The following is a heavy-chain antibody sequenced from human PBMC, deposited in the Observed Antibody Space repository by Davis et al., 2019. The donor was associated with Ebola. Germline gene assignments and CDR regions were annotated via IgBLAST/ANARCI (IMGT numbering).Heavy chain of an antibody. CDR3: ARRWGSDY. CDR1: GFSFSDYY. V-gene: IGHV3-11*04. Sequence: PGGSLRLSCAASGFSFSDYYMNWIRQTPEKGLEWVSLISSSGASIYYADSVKGRFTVSRDNAKKSLYLQMNSLRAEDTAVYYCARRWGSDYWGQGTLVTVSS. J-gene: IGHJ4*02. D-gene: IGHD7-27*01. CDR2: ISSSGASI.